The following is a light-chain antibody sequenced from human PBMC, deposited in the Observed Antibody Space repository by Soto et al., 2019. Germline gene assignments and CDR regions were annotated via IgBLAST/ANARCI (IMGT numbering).Light chain of an antibody. Sequence: EIVLTQSPGTLSLSPGERATLSCMASQSVSSNLAWYQQKPGQAPRLLIYATSTRATGIPARFSGSGSGTEFTLTISSLQSEDFALYYCQQYNSWPPITFGQGTRLEI. V-gene: IGKV3-15*01. CDR2: ATS. CDR3: QQYNSWPPIT. J-gene: IGKJ5*01. CDR1: QSVSSN.